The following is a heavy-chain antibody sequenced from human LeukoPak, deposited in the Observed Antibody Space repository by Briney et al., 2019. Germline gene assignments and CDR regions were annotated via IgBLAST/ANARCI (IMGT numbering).Heavy chain of an antibody. Sequence: ASVRVSCKASGYTFTGYYMHWVRQAPGQGLEWMGWINPNSGGTNYAQKFQGRVTMTRDTSISTAYMELSRLRSDDTAVYYCARDLVIRGYSYGRPADVWGKGTTVTVSS. CDR2: INPNSGGT. D-gene: IGHD5-18*01. V-gene: IGHV1-2*02. CDR3: ARDLVIRGYSYGRPADV. J-gene: IGHJ6*04. CDR1: GYTFTGYY.